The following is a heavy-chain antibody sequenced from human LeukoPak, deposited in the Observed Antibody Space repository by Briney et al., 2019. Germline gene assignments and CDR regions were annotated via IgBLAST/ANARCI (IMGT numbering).Heavy chain of an antibody. D-gene: IGHD5/OR15-5a*01. V-gene: IGHV1-46*01. CDR3: GRALYRFDY. CDR2: INPSTGNT. Sequence: ASVRVSCKASGGTFSSYAISWVRQAPGQGLEWMGIINPSTGNTNYAQKFQGRVTMTRDTSTSTVYMELTSLRSEDTAVYYCGRALYRFDYWGQGTLVTVSS. CDR1: GGTFSSYA. J-gene: IGHJ4*02.